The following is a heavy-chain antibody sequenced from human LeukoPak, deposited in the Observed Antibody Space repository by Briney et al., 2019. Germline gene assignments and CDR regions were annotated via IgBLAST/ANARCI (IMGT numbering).Heavy chain of an antibody. CDR3: ATVTSHERNAFDV. Sequence: EASVKVSCKASRNTFTTYYIHWLRQAPGQGPEWMGLISPSSGTPSYAQKFQGRITVTRDTSTSTVYMELSSLRSEDTAVYYCATVTSHERNAFDVWGQGSMVTVSS. D-gene: IGHD2-21*02. CDR1: RNTFTTYY. CDR2: ISPSSGTP. V-gene: IGHV1-46*01. J-gene: IGHJ3*01.